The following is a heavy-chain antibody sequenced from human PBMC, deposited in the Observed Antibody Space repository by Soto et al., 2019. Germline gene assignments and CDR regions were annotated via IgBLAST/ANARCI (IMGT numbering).Heavy chain of an antibody. CDR2: INPNSGGT. Sequence: ASVKVSCKASGYTFTGYYMHWVRQAPGQGLEWMGWINPNSGGTNYAQKFQGWVTMTRDTSISTAYMELSSLRPEDTALYYCTKARLWGGDGYNSYYYNAMDVWGQGTTVTVSS. J-gene: IGHJ6*02. CDR3: TKARLWGGDGYNSYYYNAMDV. CDR1: GYTFTGYY. D-gene: IGHD3-16*01. V-gene: IGHV1-2*04.